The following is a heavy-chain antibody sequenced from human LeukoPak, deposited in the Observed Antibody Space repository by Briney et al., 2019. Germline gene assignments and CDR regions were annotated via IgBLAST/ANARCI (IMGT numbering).Heavy chain of an antibody. CDR1: GGTFSSYA. CDR2: IIPIFGTA. J-gene: IGHJ4*02. Sequence: SVKVSCKASGGTFSSYAISWVRQAPGQGLEWMGGIIPIFGTANYAEKFQGRVTITTDESTSKAYMELSSLRSEDTAVYYCASSPGEYSSSWVHDYWGQGTLVTVSS. CDR3: ASSPGEYSSSWVHDY. D-gene: IGHD6-13*01. V-gene: IGHV1-69*05.